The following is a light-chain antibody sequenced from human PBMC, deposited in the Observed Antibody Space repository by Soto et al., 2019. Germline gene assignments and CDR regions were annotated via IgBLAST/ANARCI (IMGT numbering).Light chain of an antibody. V-gene: IGLV1-51*02. CDR3: GTWDSSLSFHVV. CDR1: SSNIGNNY. CDR2: ENN. Sequence: QSVLTQPPSVSAAPGQKVTISCSGSSSNIGNNYVSWYQQLPGTAPKLLIYENNKRPSGIPDRFSGSKSGTSATLGITGLQTGDEADYYCGTWDSSLSFHVVFGGGTQLTVL. J-gene: IGLJ2*01.